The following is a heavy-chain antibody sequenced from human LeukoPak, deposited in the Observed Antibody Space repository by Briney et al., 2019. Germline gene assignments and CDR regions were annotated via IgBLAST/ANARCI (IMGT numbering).Heavy chain of an antibody. CDR3: ARDRDSDFEWGPYDP. Sequence: SQTLSLTCAISGEEVSSNTASWNWFRQSPSRGLEWLGRTYYRSKWSNDYAPSVKGRITINADTSRNQFSLHLNSVTPEDTAVYFCARDRDSDFEWGPYDPWSQGTLVVVSS. V-gene: IGHV6-1*01. J-gene: IGHJ5*02. D-gene: IGHD4-11*01. CDR1: GEEVSSNTAS. CDR2: TYYRSKWSN.